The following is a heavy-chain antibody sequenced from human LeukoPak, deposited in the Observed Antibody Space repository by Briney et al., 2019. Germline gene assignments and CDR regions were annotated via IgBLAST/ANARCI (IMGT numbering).Heavy chain of an antibody. CDR2: ISSSGSTI. CDR1: GFTFSDYY. CDR3: ARVGQLELLSSYVDY. Sequence: GGSLRLSCAAPGFTFSDYYMSWIRQAPGKGLEWVSYISSSGSTIYYADSVKGRFTISRDNAKNSLYLQMNSLRAEDTAVYYCARVGQLELLSSYVDYWGQGTLVTVSS. D-gene: IGHD1-7*01. V-gene: IGHV3-11*04. J-gene: IGHJ4*02.